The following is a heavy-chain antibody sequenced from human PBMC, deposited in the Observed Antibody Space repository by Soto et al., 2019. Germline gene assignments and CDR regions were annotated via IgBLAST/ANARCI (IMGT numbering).Heavy chain of an antibody. CDR1: GFTFSSYA. J-gene: IGHJ6*02. Sequence: GGSLRLSCAASGFTFSSYAMIWVRQAPGKGLEWVSAISGSGGSTYYADSVKGRFTISRDNSKNTLYLQMNSLRAEDTAVYYCAKVQVATAVYYYYYYGMDVWGQGTTVTVSS. D-gene: IGHD5-12*01. CDR2: ISGSGGST. V-gene: IGHV3-23*01. CDR3: AKVQVATAVYYYYYYGMDV.